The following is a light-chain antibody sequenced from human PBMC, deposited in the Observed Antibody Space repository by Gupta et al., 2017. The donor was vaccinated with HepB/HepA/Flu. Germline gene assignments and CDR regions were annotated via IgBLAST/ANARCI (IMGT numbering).Light chain of an antibody. J-gene: IGKJ1*01. Sequence: DIQMTQSPSSLSASVGDRVTITCRASQGIRNFLDWYQQKPGKAPKRLIYAASTLQSGVPSRFSGSGSGTQFTLTISSLQPEDFATYYCRQHNNYPRTFGQGTKVEIK. V-gene: IGKV1-17*01. CDR1: QGIRNF. CDR2: AAS. CDR3: RQHNNYPRT.